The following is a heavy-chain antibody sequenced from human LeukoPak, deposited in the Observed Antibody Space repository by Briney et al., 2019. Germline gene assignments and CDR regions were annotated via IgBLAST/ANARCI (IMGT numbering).Heavy chain of an antibody. Sequence: PGGSLRLSCAASGFTFSSSAMSWVRQVPGKGLEWVSGISASGGSTYYADSVRGRFTISRDNSKNTLYVQMNGLRDEDTAVHYCAKDQRWESPHYLDSWGQGTLVTVSS. V-gene: IGHV3-23*01. CDR3: AKDQRWESPHYLDS. CDR1: GFTFSSSA. D-gene: IGHD1-26*01. J-gene: IGHJ4*02. CDR2: ISASGGST.